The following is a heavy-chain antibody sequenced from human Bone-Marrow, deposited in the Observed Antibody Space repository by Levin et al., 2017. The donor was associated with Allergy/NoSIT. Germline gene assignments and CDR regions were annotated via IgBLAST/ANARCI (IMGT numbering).Heavy chain of an antibody. CDR3: ARDYQWAFDY. D-gene: IGHD1-26*01. CDR1: GFTFSSYS. Sequence: PGGSLRLSCAASGFTFSSYSMNWIRQAPGKGLEWLSYISGRNDNIQYADSVRGRFTISRDNAKNSLYLQMNSLRDEDTAIYYCARDYQWAFDYWGQGTLVTVSS. CDR2: ISGRNDNI. J-gene: IGHJ4*02. V-gene: IGHV3-48*02.